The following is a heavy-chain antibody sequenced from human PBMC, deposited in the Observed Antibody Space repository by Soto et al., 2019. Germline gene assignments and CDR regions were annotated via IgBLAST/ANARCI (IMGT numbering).Heavy chain of an antibody. J-gene: IGHJ5*02. D-gene: IGHD3-3*01. V-gene: IGHV4-30-2*01. Sequence: SEALSLTCADSGGSISSGGYSWSWIRQPPGKGLEWIGYIYHSGSTYYNPSLKSRVTISVDRSKNQFSLKLSSVTAADTAVYYCARATIFGGFNWFDPWGQATLVTVSS. CDR3: ARATIFGGFNWFDP. CDR1: GGSISSGGYS. CDR2: IYHSGST.